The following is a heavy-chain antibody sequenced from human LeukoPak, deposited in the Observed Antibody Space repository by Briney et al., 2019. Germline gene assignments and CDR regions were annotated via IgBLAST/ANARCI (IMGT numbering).Heavy chain of an antibody. CDR3: ARALRYFDWLLPEFDY. CDR1: GFTFSSYS. J-gene: IGHJ4*02. Sequence: GGSLRLSCAASGFTFSSYSMNWVRQAPGKGLEWVSSISSSSTYIYYADSVKGRFTISRDNAKNSLYLQMNSLRAEDTAVYYCARALRYFDWLLPEFDYWGQGTLVTVSS. CDR2: ISSSSTYI. D-gene: IGHD3-9*01. V-gene: IGHV3-21*01.